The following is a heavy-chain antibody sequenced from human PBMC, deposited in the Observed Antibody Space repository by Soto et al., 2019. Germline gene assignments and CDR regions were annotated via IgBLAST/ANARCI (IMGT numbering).Heavy chain of an antibody. D-gene: IGHD1-26*01. CDR1: GGTFSSYA. V-gene: IGHV1-69*13. J-gene: IGHJ4*02. CDR2: IIPIFGTA. CDR3: ALIVGATRTWQYYFDY. Sequence: SVKVSCKASGGTFSSYAISWVRQAPGQGLEWMGGIIPIFGTANYAQKFQGRVTITADESTSTAYMELSSLRSEDTAVYYCALIVGATRTWQYYFDYSGQATLVSVSS.